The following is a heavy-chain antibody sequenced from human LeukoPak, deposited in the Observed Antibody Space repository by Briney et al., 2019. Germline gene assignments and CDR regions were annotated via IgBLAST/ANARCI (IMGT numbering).Heavy chain of an antibody. V-gene: IGHV3-21*01. CDR2: ISSSSSYI. Sequence: PGGSLRLSCAASGFTFSSYSMNWVRQAPGKGLEWVSSISSSSSYIYYADSVKGRFTISRDNAKNSLYLQMNSLRAEDTAVYYCARWLMTGTYYYYYYVDVWGKGTTVTVSS. CDR3: ARWLMTGTYYYYYYVDV. CDR1: GFTFSSYS. J-gene: IGHJ6*03. D-gene: IGHD3-9*01.